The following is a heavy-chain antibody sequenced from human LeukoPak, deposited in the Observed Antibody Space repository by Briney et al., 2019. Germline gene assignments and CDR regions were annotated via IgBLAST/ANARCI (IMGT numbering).Heavy chain of an antibody. D-gene: IGHD1-26*01. V-gene: IGHV3-30-3*01. CDR2: ISYDGSNK. CDR1: GFTFSSYA. Sequence: GRSLRLSCAASGFTFSSYAMHWVRQAPGKGLEWVAVISYDGSNKYYADSAKGRFTISRDDSKNTRYLQMNSLRAEDTAVYYCARELFPSMVGGSYLPSDYWGQGTLVTVSS. J-gene: IGHJ4*02. CDR3: ARELFPSMVGGSYLPSDY.